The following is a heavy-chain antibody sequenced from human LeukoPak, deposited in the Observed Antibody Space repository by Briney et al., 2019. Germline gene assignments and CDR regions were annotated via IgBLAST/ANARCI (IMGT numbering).Heavy chain of an antibody. CDR2: FDPEDGET. CDR1: GYTLTELS. D-gene: IGHD3-10*01. CDR3: ATDLILVRGEDYGMDV. V-gene: IGHV1-24*01. J-gene: IGHJ6*02. Sequence: GASVKVSCKVSGYTLTELSMHWARQAPGKGLEWMGGFDPEDGETICAQKFQGRVTMTEDTSTDTAYMELSSLRSEDTAVYYCATDLILVRGEDYGMDVWGQGTTVTVSS.